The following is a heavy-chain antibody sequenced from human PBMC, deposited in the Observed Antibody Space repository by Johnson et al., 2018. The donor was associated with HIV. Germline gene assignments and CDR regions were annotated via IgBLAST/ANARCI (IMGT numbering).Heavy chain of an antibody. Sequence: EKLVESGGGLVQPGGSLRLSCAASGFTFSSYAMSWVRQAPGKGLEWVSGIVGSGGSTYYADSVKGRFTLSRDNSKNTLYLQMNSLRAEDTAVYYCAKDQGIEMAGYDGFDIWGQGTMVTVSS. V-gene: IGHV3-23*04. CDR3: AKDQGIEMAGYDGFDI. CDR1: GFTFSSYA. CDR2: IVGSGGST. D-gene: IGHD5-24*01. J-gene: IGHJ3*02.